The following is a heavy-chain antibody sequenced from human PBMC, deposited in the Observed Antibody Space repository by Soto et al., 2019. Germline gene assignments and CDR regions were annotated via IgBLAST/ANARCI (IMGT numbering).Heavy chain of an antibody. D-gene: IGHD3-9*01. CDR1: GYTFTSYD. V-gene: IGHV1-8*01. CDR2: MNPNSGNT. J-gene: IGHJ6*02. CDR3: ARGKTYDILTGTAYYYYGMDV. Sequence: GASVKVSWKACGYTFTSYDISWVRQDTGQGLEWMGWMNPNSGNTGYAQKFQGRVTMTRNTSISTAYMELSSLRSEDTAVYYCARGKTYDILTGTAYYYYGMDVWGQGTTVTVSS.